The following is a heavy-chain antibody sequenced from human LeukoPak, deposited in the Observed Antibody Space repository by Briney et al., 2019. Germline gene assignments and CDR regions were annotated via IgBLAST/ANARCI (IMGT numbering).Heavy chain of an antibody. CDR1: GFTFTNYA. Sequence: GGSLRLSCSASGFTFTNYAMSWVRQAPGKGLEWVSYISSSGDTIYYADSVKGRFTISRDNAKISVHLQMNSLRAEDTAVYYCVRVVHYGSGPAVGWGQGTLVTVSS. V-gene: IGHV3-11*01. CDR3: VRVVHYGSGPAVG. CDR2: ISSSGDTI. D-gene: IGHD3-10*01. J-gene: IGHJ4*02.